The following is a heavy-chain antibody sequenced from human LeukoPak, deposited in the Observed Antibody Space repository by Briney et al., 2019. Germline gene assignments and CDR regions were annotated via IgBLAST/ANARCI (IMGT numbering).Heavy chain of an antibody. Sequence: GGSLRLSCAASGFTFSSYSMNWVRQAPGKGLEWVSSTSSSSSYIYYADSVKGRFTISRDNAKNSLYLQMNSLRAEDTAVYYCARARQLYKHNWFDPWGQGTLVTVSS. CDR1: GFTFSSYS. CDR3: ARARQLYKHNWFDP. D-gene: IGHD3-3*02. J-gene: IGHJ5*02. CDR2: TSSSSSYI. V-gene: IGHV3-21*01.